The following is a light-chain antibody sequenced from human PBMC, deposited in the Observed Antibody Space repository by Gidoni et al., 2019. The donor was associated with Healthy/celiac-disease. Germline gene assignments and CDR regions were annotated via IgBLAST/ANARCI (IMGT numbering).Light chain of an antibody. V-gene: IGLV1-40*01. J-gene: IGLJ2*01. Sequence: QSVLTQPPSVPGAPGQRVTISCTGSSSNIAAGYDVHWYQQLPGTAPKHLIYGNSNRPSGVPDRFSGSKAGTSASLAITGLQAEDEADYYCQSYDSSLRGVFGGGTKLTVL. CDR2: GNS. CDR3: QSYDSSLRGV. CDR1: SSNIAAGYD.